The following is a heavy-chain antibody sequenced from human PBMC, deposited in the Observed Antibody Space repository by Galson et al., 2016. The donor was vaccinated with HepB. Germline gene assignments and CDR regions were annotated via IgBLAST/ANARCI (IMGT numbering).Heavy chain of an antibody. V-gene: IGHV2-5*02. Sequence: PALVKPTQTLTLTCTFSGFSLSTTGVGVGWIRQSPGKALEWLAIIYWDDDKRYSPSLNSRLTITKDNSKNQVFLRMTNMDPVDTATYYLAHSWEIFGAFDYWGQGTLVTVSS. CDR3: AHSWEIFGAFDY. J-gene: IGHJ4*02. CDR1: GFSLSTTGVG. D-gene: IGHD3-3*01. CDR2: IYWDDDK.